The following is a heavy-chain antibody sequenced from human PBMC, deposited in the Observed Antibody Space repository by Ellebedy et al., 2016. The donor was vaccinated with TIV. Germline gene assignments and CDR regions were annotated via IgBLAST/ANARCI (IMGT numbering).Heavy chain of an antibody. CDR3: ARVGEDPMILEPQYFQH. Sequence: GSLRLXXTVSGGSISSYYWSWIRQPPGKGLEWIGYIYYSGSTNYNPSLKSRVTISVDTSKNQFSLKLSSVTAADTAVYYCARVGEDPMILEPQYFQHWGQGTLVTVSS. CDR1: GGSISSYY. V-gene: IGHV4-59*01. J-gene: IGHJ1*01. CDR2: IYYSGST. D-gene: IGHD3-22*01.